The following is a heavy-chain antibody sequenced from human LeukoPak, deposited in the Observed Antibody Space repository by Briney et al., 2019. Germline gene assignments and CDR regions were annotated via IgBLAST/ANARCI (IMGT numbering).Heavy chain of an antibody. J-gene: IGHJ4*02. CDR2: ISHSGST. V-gene: IGHV4-34*01. D-gene: IGHD3-22*01. CDR3: ARGPLTHYCGSGGYYFFDY. CDR1: GGSFSGYY. Sequence: SETLSLTCAVFGGSFSGYYWTWIRQPPGKGLEWIGEISHSGSTNYNPSLKSRVTISVDTSKNQFSLKLSSVTAADTAVYYCARGPLTHYCGSGGYYFFDYWGRGTLVTVSS.